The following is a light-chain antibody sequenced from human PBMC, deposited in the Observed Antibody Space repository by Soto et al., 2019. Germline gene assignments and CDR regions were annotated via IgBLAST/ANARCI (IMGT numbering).Light chain of an antibody. Sequence: DIPMTQSPSSLSASVGDRVTIHCQASQNINNYLNWYQQKPGRAPKLLIYDASNLEAGVPSRFRGSGSGTDFTFTISRLQPEDIATYYCQQYENRPTFGQGTRLEIK. CDR2: DAS. J-gene: IGKJ5*01. CDR3: QQYENRPT. V-gene: IGKV1-33*01. CDR1: QNINNY.